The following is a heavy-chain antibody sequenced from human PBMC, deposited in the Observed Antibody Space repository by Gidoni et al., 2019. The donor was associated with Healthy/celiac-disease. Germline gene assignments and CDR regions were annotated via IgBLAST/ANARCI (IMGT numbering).Heavy chain of an antibody. D-gene: IGHD3-3*01. CDR3: AKDTYYDFWSGYNTYYYDSSGYSPLDY. CDR2: ISGSGGST. V-gene: IGHV3-23*01. Sequence: EVQLLESGGGLVQPGGSLRLSCAASGFTFSSYAMSWVRQAPGQGLEWVSAISGSGGSTYYADSVKGRFTISRDNSKNTLYLQMNSLRAEDTAVYYCAKDTYYDFWSGYNTYYYDSSGYSPLDYWGQGTLVTVSS. CDR1: GFTFSSYA. J-gene: IGHJ4*02.